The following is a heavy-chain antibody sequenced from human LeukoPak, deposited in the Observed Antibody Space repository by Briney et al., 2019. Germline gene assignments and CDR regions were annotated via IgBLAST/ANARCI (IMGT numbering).Heavy chain of an antibody. V-gene: IGHV3-7*05. CDR3: VRDSWGTPNGIDGFDV. CDR2: IKQGGSET. D-gene: IGHD2-15*01. Sequence: GGSLRLSCAASGFSLSVFWMSWVRQAPGKGLDWVANIKQGGSETKYVGSVKGRFTISGDNAKNSLYLQMNSLRVEDTAVYYCVRDSWGTPNGIDGFDVWGQGTTVTVSS. CDR1: GFSLSVFW. J-gene: IGHJ3*01.